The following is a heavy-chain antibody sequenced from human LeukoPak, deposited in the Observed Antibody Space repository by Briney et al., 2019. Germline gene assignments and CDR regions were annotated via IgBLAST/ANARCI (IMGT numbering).Heavy chain of an antibody. D-gene: IGHD6-6*01. CDR1: GGSITSASYY. V-gene: IGHV4-39*01. CDR2: IYYSGST. Sequence: PSETLSLTCTVSGGSITSASYYWGWIRQPPGKGLEWIGNIYYSGSTHYNPSLKSRVTLSVDKSKNQFSLKLSSVTAADTAVYYCVRRKVVKPQWLDPWGPGKLVIVSS. CDR3: VRRKVVKPQWLDP. J-gene: IGHJ5*02.